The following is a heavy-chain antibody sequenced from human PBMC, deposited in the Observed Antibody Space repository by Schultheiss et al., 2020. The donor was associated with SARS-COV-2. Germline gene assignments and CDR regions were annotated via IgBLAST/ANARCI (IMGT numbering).Heavy chain of an antibody. D-gene: IGHD5-12*01. CDR1: GFTFSSYN. CDR2: ISSSSTTI. J-gene: IGHJ4*02. Sequence: GGSLRLSCAASGFTFSSYNMHWVRQAPGKGLEWVSYISSSSTTIYQADSVKGRFTISRDNAKNSLYLQMNSLRAEDTAVYYCARETGYSGYDCGYWGQGTLVTVSS. CDR3: ARETGYSGYDCGY. V-gene: IGHV3-48*04.